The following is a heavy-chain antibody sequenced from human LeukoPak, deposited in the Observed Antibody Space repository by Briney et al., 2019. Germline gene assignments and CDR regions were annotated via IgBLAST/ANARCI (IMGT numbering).Heavy chain of an antibody. Sequence: SATLSLTCTVSGGSISSYYSSWTRQPQRKGLEWLRFIYYSGSTNYNPSLKSRVTISVDTSKNQFSLKLSSVTAADTAVYYCARGPQQITAAAGHSVLDYWGQGTLVTVSS. CDR2: IYYSGST. V-gene: IGHV4-59*01. J-gene: IGHJ4*02. CDR3: ARGPQQITAAAGHSVLDY. D-gene: IGHD5/OR15-5a*01. CDR1: GGSISSYY.